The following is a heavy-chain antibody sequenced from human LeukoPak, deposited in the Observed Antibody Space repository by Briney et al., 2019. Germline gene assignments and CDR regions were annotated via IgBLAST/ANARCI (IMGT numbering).Heavy chain of an antibody. CDR3: GKDVTVCEYVWGSYLFDY. CDR1: GFTFSSYA. D-gene: IGHD3-16*02. CDR2: ISGSGGNT. V-gene: IGHV3-23*01. J-gene: IGHJ4*02. Sequence: GGSLRLSCAASGFTFSSYAMSCVRQAPGKGLEWVSAISGSGGNTYYAVSVKGRFTISRDNSKNTVYLKMNSLRGEDVAVYLCGKDVTVCEYVWGSYLFDYWGQGTLVTVS.